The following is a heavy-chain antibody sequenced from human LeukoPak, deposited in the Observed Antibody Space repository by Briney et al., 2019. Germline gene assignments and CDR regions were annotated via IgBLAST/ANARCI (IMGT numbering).Heavy chain of an antibody. CDR3: ARGGKKTAMVTS. V-gene: IGHV4-31*11. D-gene: IGHD5-18*01. J-gene: IGHJ4*02. CDR2: IYSSGST. CDR1: GGSISSGGYF. Sequence: SETLSLTCAVSGGSISSGGYFWNWIRQLPGKGLEWIGYIYSSGSTYNPSLKSRVIISLDTSKNQFSLKLNSVTAADTAVYYCARGGKKTAMVTSWGQGTLVTVPS.